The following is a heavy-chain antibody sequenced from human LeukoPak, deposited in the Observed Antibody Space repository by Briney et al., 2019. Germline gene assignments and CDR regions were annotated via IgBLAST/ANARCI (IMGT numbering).Heavy chain of an antibody. V-gene: IGHV4-59*01. D-gene: IGHD3-9*01. Sequence: SETLSLTCTVSGGSISSYYWSWIRQPPGKGLEWIGYIYYSGSTNYNPSLKSRVTISVDTSKNPFSLKLSSVTAADTAVYYCARFRAYYDILTGYFLNDAFDIWGQGTLVTVSS. CDR2: IYYSGST. CDR1: GGSISSYY. CDR3: ARFRAYYDILTGYFLNDAFDI. J-gene: IGHJ3*02.